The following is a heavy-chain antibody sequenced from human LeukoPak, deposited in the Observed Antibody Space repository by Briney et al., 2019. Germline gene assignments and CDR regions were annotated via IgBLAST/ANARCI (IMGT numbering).Heavy chain of an antibody. CDR1: GYTFTFYD. V-gene: IGHV1-8*03. CDR2: MNPHSGNT. J-gene: IGHJ3*02. Sequence: GSVQVSCKASGYTFTFYDIQWVRPAAGQGLEWMGWMNPHSGNTGYAQKFLGRITLTRNTSTSMAYMELTTLKSEDTAVYYCARGRRDVFDIWGQGTTVTVS. CDR3: ARGRRDVFDI.